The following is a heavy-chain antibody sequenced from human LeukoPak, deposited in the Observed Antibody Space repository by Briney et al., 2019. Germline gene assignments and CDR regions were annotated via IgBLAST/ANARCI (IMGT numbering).Heavy chain of an antibody. D-gene: IGHD3-10*01. CDR3: ARAGGVRGNWFDP. CDR2: ITPNSGGT. V-gene: IGHV1-2*02. Sequence: GASVKVSCKASGYTFTGYYMHWVRQAPGQGLEWMGWITPNSGGTNYAQKFQGRVTMTRDTSISTAYMELSRLRSDDTAVYYCARAGGVRGNWFDPWGQGTLVTVSS. CDR1: GYTFTGYY. J-gene: IGHJ5*02.